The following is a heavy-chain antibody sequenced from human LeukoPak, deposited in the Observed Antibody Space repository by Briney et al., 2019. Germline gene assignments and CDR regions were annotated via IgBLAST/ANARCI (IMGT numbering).Heavy chain of an antibody. CDR3: ATSDPKLRLGAFDI. J-gene: IGHJ3*02. CDR1: GFTFSSYG. D-gene: IGHD3-3*01. V-gene: IGHV3-30*02. CDR2: IRYDGSNK. Sequence: ETGGSLRLSCAASGFTFSSYGMHWVRQAPGKGLEWVAFIRYDGSNKYYADSVKGRFTISRDNSKNTLYLQMNSLRAEDTAVYYCATSDPKLRLGAFDIWGQGTMVTVSS.